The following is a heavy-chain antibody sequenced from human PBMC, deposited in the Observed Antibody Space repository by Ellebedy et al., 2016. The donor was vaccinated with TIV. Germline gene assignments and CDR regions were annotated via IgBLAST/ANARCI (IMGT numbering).Heavy chain of an antibody. CDR1: NGSIATHF. Sequence: MPSETLSLTCTVSNGSIATHFWSWVRQPPGKGLEWIGYMFYSGSTKSNPSLRSRLTISIDTSKNQMSLMLTSVTAADTAVYFCARHRRANTGYSFDRWGRGTLVTVSS. V-gene: IGHV4-59*08. J-gene: IGHJ4*02. D-gene: IGHD3-9*01. CDR3: ARHRRANTGYSFDR. CDR2: MFYSGST.